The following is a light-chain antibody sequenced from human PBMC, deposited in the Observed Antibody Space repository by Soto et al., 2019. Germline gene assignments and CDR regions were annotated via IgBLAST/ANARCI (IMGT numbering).Light chain of an antibody. CDR3: QQFNNWPRP. CDR1: QSVSSK. Sequence: EIVLTQSPGSLSLSPGDSATLSCRASQSVSSKLAWYQQKPGQAPRLLIYDASTRATGIPARFSGSGSGTEFTLTISSLQSEDFAVYYCQQFNNWPRPVGQGTKVDIK. CDR2: DAS. J-gene: IGKJ1*01. V-gene: IGKV3-15*01.